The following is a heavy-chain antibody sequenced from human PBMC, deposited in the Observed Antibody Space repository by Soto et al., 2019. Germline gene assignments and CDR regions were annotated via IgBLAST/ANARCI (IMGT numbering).Heavy chain of an antibody. V-gene: IGHV3-33*01. CDR1: GFTFGSHG. CDR2: IWYDGSNK. CDR3: ATLDSSYDSRDGFDI. D-gene: IGHD5-12*01. Sequence: QVQLVESWGGVVQPGRSLRLSCAASGFTFGSHGMHWVRQAPGKGLEWVAVIWYDGSNKYYADSVKGRFTISRDNSKNTLYLEMNSLRAEDTAVYYCATLDSSYDSRDGFDIWGQGTMVTVSS. J-gene: IGHJ3*02.